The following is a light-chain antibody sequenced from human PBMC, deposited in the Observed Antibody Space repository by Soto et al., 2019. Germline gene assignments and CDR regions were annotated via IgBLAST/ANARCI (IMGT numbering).Light chain of an antibody. CDR2: DAS. J-gene: IGKJ5*01. V-gene: IGKV3D-20*02. CDR1: LTVTNNY. Sequence: EIVLTHSPDTLSLSPGERATLSCRASLTVTNNYLAWYQQKAGQAPRLVIYDASTRATGIPDRFSASGSGTDFTLTISSLEPEDFALYYCQQRNTWPPITFGQGTRLEIK. CDR3: QQRNTWPPIT.